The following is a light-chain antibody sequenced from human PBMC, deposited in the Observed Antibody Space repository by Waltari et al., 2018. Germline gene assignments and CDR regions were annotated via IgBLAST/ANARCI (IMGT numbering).Light chain of an antibody. Sequence: IQMTQSPSSLSASVGDRVTITCRASQSIHRYLNWYQQKPGKAPNLLIYGASSLQSGVPSRFSGSGSGTDFTLTISSLQSDDFAAYYCQQSHSIPWTFGQGTNVEI. CDR3: QQSHSIPWT. J-gene: IGKJ1*01. CDR2: GAS. CDR1: QSIHRY. V-gene: IGKV1-39*01.